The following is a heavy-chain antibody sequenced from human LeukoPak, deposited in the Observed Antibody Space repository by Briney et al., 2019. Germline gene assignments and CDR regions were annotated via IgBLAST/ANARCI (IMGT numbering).Heavy chain of an antibody. CDR2: INPNSGGT. D-gene: IGHD2-21*02. CDR3: ARAGVVVTDNWFDP. CDR1: GYTFTDYY. Sequence: ASVKVSCKASGYTFTDYYIHWVRQAPGQGLEWMGWINPNSGGTNYAQKFQGRVTMTRDTSISTAYMELSRLRSDDTAVYYCARAGVVVTDNWFDPWGQGTLVTVSS. J-gene: IGHJ5*02. V-gene: IGHV1-2*02.